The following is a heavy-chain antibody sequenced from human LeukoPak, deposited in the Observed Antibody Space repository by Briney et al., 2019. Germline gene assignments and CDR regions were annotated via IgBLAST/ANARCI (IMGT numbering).Heavy chain of an antibody. V-gene: IGHV4-34*01. J-gene: IGHJ5*02. D-gene: IGHD6-13*01. CDR1: GGSFSGYY. Sequence: SETLSLTCAVYGGSFSGYYWSWIRQPPGKGLEWIGEINHSGSTNYNPSLKSRVTISVDTSKNQFSLKLSSVTAADTAVYYCARGLPPCYSSSWCRLPGNWFDPWGQGTLVTVSS. CDR2: INHSGST. CDR3: ARGLPPCYSSSWCRLPGNWFDP.